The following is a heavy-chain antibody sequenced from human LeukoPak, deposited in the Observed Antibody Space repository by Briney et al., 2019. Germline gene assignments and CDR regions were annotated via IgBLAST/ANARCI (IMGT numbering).Heavy chain of an antibody. CDR2: IKQAGSEN. J-gene: IGHJ4*02. CDR1: GFIFSSYW. V-gene: IGHV3-7*01. CDR3: ARDLRGIHDY. D-gene: IGHD3-16*01. Sequence: PGGSLRLSCAASGFIFSSYWMTWVRQAPGKGLEWVANIKQAGSENSYVDSVKGRFTISRDNTKNSLYLRINSLRVEDTAVYYCARDLRGIHDYWGQGTLVTVSS.